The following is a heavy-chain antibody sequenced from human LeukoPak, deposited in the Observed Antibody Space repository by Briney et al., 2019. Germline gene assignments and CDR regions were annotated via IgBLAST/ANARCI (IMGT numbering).Heavy chain of an antibody. Sequence: ASVKVSCKASGGTFSSYAIRWVRQAPGQGLEWMGRIIPIFGTANYAQKFQGRVTITTDESTSTAYMELSSLRSEDTAVYYCARDEDGDYPNDYWGQGTLVTVSS. J-gene: IGHJ4*02. V-gene: IGHV1-69*05. CDR3: ARDEDGDYPNDY. CDR2: IIPIFGTA. CDR1: GGTFSSYA. D-gene: IGHD4-17*01.